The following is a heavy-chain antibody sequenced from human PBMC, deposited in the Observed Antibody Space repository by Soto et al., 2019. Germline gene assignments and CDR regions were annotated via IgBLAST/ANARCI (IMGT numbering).Heavy chain of an antibody. J-gene: IGHJ6*03. CDR2: INYSGST. D-gene: IGHD5-12*01. CDR1: GGPISSYY. Sequence: PSETRSLTCTVAGGPISSYYWSWIRQPPGKGLEWIGDINYSGSTNYNPSLKSRVTISVDTSKNQFSLKLSSVTAADTAVYYCARERFGYIYYYYMDVWGKGTTVTVSS. CDR3: ARERFGYIYYYYMDV. V-gene: IGHV4-59*12.